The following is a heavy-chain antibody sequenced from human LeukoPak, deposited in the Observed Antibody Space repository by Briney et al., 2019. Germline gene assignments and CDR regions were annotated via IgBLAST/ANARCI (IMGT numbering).Heavy chain of an antibody. D-gene: IGHD4-23*01. CDR1: GVIFNSYG. J-gene: IGHJ3*02. CDR3: TKTVGNADAFDT. Sequence: PGGSLRLSCGASGVIFNSYGVHWVRQAPGKGRESVAYISYDGKKKKYGAPVQGRFTISRAHSQNTLYLHMNSLTPDAPAIYFCTKTVGNADAFDTWGQGKMVT. CDR2: ISYDGKKK. V-gene: IGHV3-30*02.